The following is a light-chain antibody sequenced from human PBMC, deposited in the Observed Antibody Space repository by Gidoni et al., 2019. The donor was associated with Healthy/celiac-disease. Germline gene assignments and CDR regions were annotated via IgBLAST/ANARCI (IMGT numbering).Light chain of an antibody. CDR1: QRVSRN. CDR2: GAS. CDR3: QQYNNWPPIT. Sequence: EIVMTQSPATLSVSPGERATLSGRASQRVSRNLAWYQQKPGQAPRLLIYGASTRATGVPARCSGSGSGTEFTLTISSLQSEDFAVYYCQQYNNWPPITFGPGTKVEIK. V-gene: IGKV3-15*01. J-gene: IGKJ3*01.